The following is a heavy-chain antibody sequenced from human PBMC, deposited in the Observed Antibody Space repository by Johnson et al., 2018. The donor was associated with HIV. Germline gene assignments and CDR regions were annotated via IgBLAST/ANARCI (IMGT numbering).Heavy chain of an antibody. CDR1: GFSFTKYA. CDR2: ISHDVNNK. V-gene: IGHV3-30-3*01. D-gene: IGHD3-9*01. Sequence: QVQLVESGGGVVQPGRSLRLSCAASGFSFTKYAMHWVRQAPGKGLEWVAAISHDVNNKFSADSVKGRFTLSRDNSKNTLYLQMDSLRPEDTAVYYCAREIQYFTAFDIWGQGTMVTVSS. J-gene: IGHJ3*02. CDR3: AREIQYFTAFDI.